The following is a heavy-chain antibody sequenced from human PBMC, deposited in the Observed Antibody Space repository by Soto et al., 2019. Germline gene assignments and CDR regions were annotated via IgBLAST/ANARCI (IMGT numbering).Heavy chain of an antibody. D-gene: IGHD3-16*01. CDR2: MRNKANSYAT. V-gene: IGHV3-73*01. Sequence: EVQLVESGGGLVQPGGSLKLSCAASGLMFSDFSMHWVRQASGKGLEWIGRMRNKANSYATTYAASVKGRFTISRDESMNTAYLQMNSLKMEDTAVYYCSAKLELWHWGQGTLVTVSS. CDR3: SAKLELWH. J-gene: IGHJ4*02. CDR1: GLMFSDFS.